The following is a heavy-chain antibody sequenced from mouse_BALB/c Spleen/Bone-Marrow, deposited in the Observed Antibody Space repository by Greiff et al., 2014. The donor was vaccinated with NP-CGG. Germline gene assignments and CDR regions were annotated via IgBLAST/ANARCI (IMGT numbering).Heavy chain of an antibody. CDR2: ISDGGTYS. V-gene: IGHV5-4*02. CDR3: ARDMGDY. J-gene: IGHJ2*01. D-gene: IGHD1-1*02. Sequence: VQLKGSGGGLMKPGGSLKLSCAASGFTFSDYYMYWVRQTPGKRLEWVATISDGGTYSYYADSVKGRFTISRDNAKSNLYLQMNSLKSEDTAMYYCARDMGDYWGQGTTLTVSS. CDR1: GFTFSDYY.